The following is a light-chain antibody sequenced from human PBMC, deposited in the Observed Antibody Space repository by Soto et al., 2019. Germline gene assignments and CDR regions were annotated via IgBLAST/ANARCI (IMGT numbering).Light chain of an antibody. CDR1: RDDIGGYNY. J-gene: IGLJ1*01. CDR3: NSYAGRNNFV. CDR2: DVH. Sequence: QSALTQPPSASGSPGQSITISCTGSRDDIGGYNYVSWYQQHPGKAPKLIIYDVHKRPSGVPDRFSGSKSDNTASLTVSGLQTEDEADYYCNSYAGRNNFVFGTGTMLTVL. V-gene: IGLV2-8*01.